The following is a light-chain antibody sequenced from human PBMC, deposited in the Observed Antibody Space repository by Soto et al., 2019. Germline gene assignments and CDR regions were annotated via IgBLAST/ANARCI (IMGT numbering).Light chain of an antibody. CDR3: QQSYSLPYT. V-gene: IGKV1-39*01. CDR1: QSIDNF. J-gene: IGKJ2*01. CDR2: AAS. Sequence: DIQMTPSPSSLSASVGDRVTITCRPSQSIDNFLNWYQQKPGKAPNLLIYAASSLQSGVSSRFSGSGSGTDFTLTISSLQPEDSATYYCQQSYSLPYTFGQGTKVDIK.